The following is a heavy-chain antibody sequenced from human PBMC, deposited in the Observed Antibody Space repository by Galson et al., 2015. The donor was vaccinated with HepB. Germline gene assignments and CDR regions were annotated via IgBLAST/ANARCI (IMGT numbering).Heavy chain of an antibody. D-gene: IGHD3-16*01. CDR1: GFTFSSYG. J-gene: IGHJ4*02. V-gene: IGHV3-30*18. CDR2: ISYDGSNK. Sequence: SLRLSCAASGFTFSSYGMHWVRQAPGKGLEWVAVISYDGSNKYYADSVKGRFTISRDNSKNTLYLQMNSLRAEDTAVYYCAKDGGDSPFDYWGQGTLVTVSS. CDR3: AKDGGDSPFDY.